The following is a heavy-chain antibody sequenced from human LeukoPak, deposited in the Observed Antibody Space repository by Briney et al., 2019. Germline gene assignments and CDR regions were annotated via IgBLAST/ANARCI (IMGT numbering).Heavy chain of an antibody. CDR3: ARDFGTGYHGEPSFDY. D-gene: IGHD3/OR15-3a*01. CDR2: IHAGNTNT. J-gene: IGHJ4*02. Sequence: ASVKVSCKASGYTVSSYFVNWVRQAPGRGLEWMGWIHAGNTNTKYSQKFQGRVTITRDTSANTAYMQLSSLTSEDTAIYYCARDFGTGYHGEPSFDYWGQGGLVTVSS. CDR1: GYTVSSYF. V-gene: IGHV1-3*01.